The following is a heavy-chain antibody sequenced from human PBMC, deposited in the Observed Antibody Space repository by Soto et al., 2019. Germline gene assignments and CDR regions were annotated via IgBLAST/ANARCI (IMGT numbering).Heavy chain of an antibody. D-gene: IGHD6-19*01. V-gene: IGHV3-30*18. CDR2: ISYDGSNK. Sequence: GGSLRLSCAASGFTFSSYGMHWVRQAPGEGLEWVAVISYDGSNKYYADSVKGRFTISRDNSKNTLYLQMNSLRAEDTAVYYCAKERLGPYSSGPLGPLRFWVVGYWGRGTLVTVSS. CDR3: AKERLGPYSSGPLGPLRFWVVGY. J-gene: IGHJ4*02. CDR1: GFTFSSYG.